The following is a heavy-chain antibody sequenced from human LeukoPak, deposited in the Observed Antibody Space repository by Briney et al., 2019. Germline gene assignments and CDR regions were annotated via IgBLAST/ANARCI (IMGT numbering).Heavy chain of an antibody. D-gene: IGHD3-10*01. J-gene: IGHJ5*02. CDR1: GGSISSYY. Sequence: PSETLSLTCTVSGGSISSYYWSWIRQPPGKGLEWIGYFHYSGSTNYNPSLKSRVTISVDTSKNQFSLKLSSVTAADTAVYYCASGGYGSGSSLDGGWFDPWGQGTLVTVSS. CDR3: ASGGYGSGSSLDGGWFDP. V-gene: IGHV4-59*01. CDR2: FHYSGST.